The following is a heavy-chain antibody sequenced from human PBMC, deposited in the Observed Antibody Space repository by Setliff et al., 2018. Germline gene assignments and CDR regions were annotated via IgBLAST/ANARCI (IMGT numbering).Heavy chain of an antibody. D-gene: IGHD3-22*01. J-gene: IGHJ4*02. CDR2: IYNGGST. V-gene: IGHV4-59*04. CDR3: RVWVTMIEVDS. CDR1: GGSISNYY. Sequence: SETLSLTCSVSGGSISNYYWSWIRQSPGKGLEWIGYIYNGGSTDYNPSVKSRVTMSVDTSKNQFSLKLTSVTAADTAVYYCRVWVTMIEVDSWAQGTLVTVSS.